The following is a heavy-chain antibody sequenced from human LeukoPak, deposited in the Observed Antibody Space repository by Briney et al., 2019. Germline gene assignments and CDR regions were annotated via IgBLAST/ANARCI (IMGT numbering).Heavy chain of an antibody. D-gene: IGHD2-2*03. CDR3: AQEDGYCSSTSCMNWFDP. Sequence: SETLSLTCTVSGGSINSYYWSWIRQPPGKGLERIGYIYYSGSTNYNPSLKSRVTISVDTSKNQFSLKLSSVTAADTAVYYCAQEDGYCSSTSCMNWFDPWGQETLVTVSS. CDR1: GGSINSYY. CDR2: IYYSGST. J-gene: IGHJ5*02. V-gene: IGHV4-59*01.